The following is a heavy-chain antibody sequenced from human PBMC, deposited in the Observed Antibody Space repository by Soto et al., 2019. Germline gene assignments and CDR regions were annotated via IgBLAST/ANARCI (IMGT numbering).Heavy chain of an antibody. CDR1: GFTFSSFS. Sequence: EVQLVESGGGLVQRGGSLRLSCAASGFTFSSFSMNWVRQAPGRGLEWISYIGGGGRLISYADSVKGRFAISRDNAQNSLYLQMDSLRDEDTAVYHCARDLGWAFDCWGQGTLVTVSS. CDR3: ARDLGWAFDC. CDR2: IGGGGRLI. J-gene: IGHJ4*02. V-gene: IGHV3-48*02. D-gene: IGHD6-19*01.